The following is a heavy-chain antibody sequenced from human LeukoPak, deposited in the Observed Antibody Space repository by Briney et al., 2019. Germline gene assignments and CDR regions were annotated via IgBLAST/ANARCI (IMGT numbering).Heavy chain of an antibody. CDR1: GGSISSSNW. J-gene: IGHJ4*02. CDR3: ARVDSSSWYGNPYYFDY. Sequence: SGTLSLTCAVSGGSISSSNWWSWVRQPPGKGLEWIGEIYHSGSTNYNPSLKSRVTISVDKSKNQFSLKLSSVTAADTAVHYCARVDSSSWYGNPYYFDYWGQGTLVTVSS. V-gene: IGHV4-4*02. D-gene: IGHD6-13*01. CDR2: IYHSGST.